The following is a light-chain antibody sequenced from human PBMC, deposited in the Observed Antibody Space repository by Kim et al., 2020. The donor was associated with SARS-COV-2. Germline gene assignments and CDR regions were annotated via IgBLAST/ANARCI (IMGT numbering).Light chain of an antibody. CDR3: QAWASSTVV. J-gene: IGLJ2*01. Sequence: TARIPCGGNNIGGKNAHWYQQKPGQAPVLVIYRDNKRPSGIPGRFSGSNSGNQATLTLRGAPAGAEADYYCQAWASSTVVFGGG. CDR2: RDN. CDR1: NIGGKN. V-gene: IGLV3-9*01.